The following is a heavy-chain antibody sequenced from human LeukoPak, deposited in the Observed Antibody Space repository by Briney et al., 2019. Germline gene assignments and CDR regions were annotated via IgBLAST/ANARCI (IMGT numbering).Heavy chain of an antibody. D-gene: IGHD1-26*01. CDR2: ISAYNGNT. V-gene: IGHV1-18*01. CDR3: ARDRSGSYSRAYYFDY. J-gene: IGHJ4*02. CDR1: GYTFTSYG. Sequence: ASVKVSCKASGYTFTSYGISWVRHAPGQGLEWMGWISAYNGNTNYAQKLQGRVTMTTDTSTSTAYMELRSLRSDDTAVYYCARDRSGSYSRAYYFDYWGQGTLVTVSS.